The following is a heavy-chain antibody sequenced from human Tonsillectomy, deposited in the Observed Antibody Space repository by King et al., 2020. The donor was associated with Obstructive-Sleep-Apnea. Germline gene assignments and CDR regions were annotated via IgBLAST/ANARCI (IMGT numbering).Heavy chain of an antibody. Sequence: QVQLVESGAEVKKPGSSVKVSCKASRGTFSSYAISWVRQAPGQGLEWMGGIIPVLGIGNYAQKFQGRVTITADKSTSTVYMELSSLRSEDTAVYYCAREGKNDFWSGQTNHPLDYWGQGTLVTVSS. CDR3: AREGKNDFWSGQTNHPLDY. CDR2: IIPVLGIG. CDR1: RGTFSSYA. J-gene: IGHJ4*02. D-gene: IGHD3-3*01. V-gene: IGHV1-69*09.